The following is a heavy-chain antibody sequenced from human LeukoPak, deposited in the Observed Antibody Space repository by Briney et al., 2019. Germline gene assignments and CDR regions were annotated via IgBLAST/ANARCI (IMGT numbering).Heavy chain of an antibody. Sequence: GGSLRLSCAASGFTFGDYYMGWVRQAPGKGLEWVSYISSSGTTMLYSDSVKGRFTISRDNAQNSLYLQLNSLRAGDTAVYYCARALRDAFDIWGQGTMVTVSS. CDR3: ARALRDAFDI. J-gene: IGHJ3*02. CDR1: GFTFGDYY. CDR2: ISSSGTTM. V-gene: IGHV3-11*01.